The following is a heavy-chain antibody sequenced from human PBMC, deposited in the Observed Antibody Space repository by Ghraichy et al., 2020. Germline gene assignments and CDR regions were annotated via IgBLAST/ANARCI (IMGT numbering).Heavy chain of an antibody. V-gene: IGHV4-31*03. CDR3: ARGTYYDFWSGSPVDY. Sequence: SETLSLTCTVSGGSISSGGYYWSWIRQHPGKGLEWIGYIYYSGSTYYNPSLKSRVTISVDTSKNQFSLKLSSVTAADTAVYYCARGTYYDFWSGSPVDYWGRGTLVTVSS. D-gene: IGHD3-3*01. CDR1: GGSISSGGYY. CDR2: IYYSGST. J-gene: IGHJ4*02.